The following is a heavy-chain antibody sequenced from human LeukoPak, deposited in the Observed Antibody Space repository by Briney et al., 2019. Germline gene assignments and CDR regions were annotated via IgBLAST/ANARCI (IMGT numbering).Heavy chain of an antibody. J-gene: IGHJ6*02. Sequence: SETLSLTCTVSGGSISNYYWSWIRQPPGKGLEWIGYIYSSGSTNYNPSLKSRVTISVDTSKNQFSLKLSSVTAADTAVYYCARVDEGGYYYYGMDVWGQGTTVTVSS. D-gene: IGHD3-16*01. CDR3: ARVDEGGYYYYGMDV. CDR1: GGSISNYY. CDR2: IYSSGST. V-gene: IGHV4-59*01.